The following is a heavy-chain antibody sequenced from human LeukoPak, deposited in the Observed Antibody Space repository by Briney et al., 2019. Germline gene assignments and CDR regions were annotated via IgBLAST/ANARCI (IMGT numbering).Heavy chain of an antibody. J-gene: IGHJ3*02. CDR3: ARGSVSSGWPDGFDI. Sequence: PTGGSLRLSCAASGFSFSNYAIHWVRQAPGKGLEWVAVIAYDGSTKYYADSVKGRFTLSRDNSKNTLNLQMNSLRAEDTAVYFRARGSVSSGWPDGFDIWGQGTMVTVSS. D-gene: IGHD6-19*01. V-gene: IGHV3-30*04. CDR2: IAYDGSTK. CDR1: GFSFSNYA.